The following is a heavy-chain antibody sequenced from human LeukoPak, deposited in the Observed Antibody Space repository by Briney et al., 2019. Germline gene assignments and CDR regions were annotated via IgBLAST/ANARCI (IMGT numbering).Heavy chain of an antibody. V-gene: IGHV3-30*18. Sequence: VRSLRLSCAASGFIFSDYGMHWVRQAPGKGLDWVAVISYDGSNKYYADSVKGRFTISRDNSKNTLYLQMNSLRAEDTAVYYCAKDSDRCSGTSCYLDYWGQGTLVTVSS. J-gene: IGHJ4*02. CDR3: AKDSDRCSGTSCYLDY. CDR2: ISYDGSNK. CDR1: GFIFSDYG. D-gene: IGHD2-2*01.